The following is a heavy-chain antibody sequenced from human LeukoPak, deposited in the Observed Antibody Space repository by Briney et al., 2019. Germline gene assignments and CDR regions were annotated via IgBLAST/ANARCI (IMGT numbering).Heavy chain of an antibody. Sequence: GGSLRLSCAASGFTFSSYDMHWVRHATGKGLEWVSGIGTAGDTYYPGSVKGRFTISRENAKNSLYLQMNSLRAGDTAVYYCTRGAGSSGWDPFDYWGQGTLVAVSS. CDR2: IGTAGDT. J-gene: IGHJ4*02. CDR1: GFTFSSYD. V-gene: IGHV3-13*01. D-gene: IGHD6-19*01. CDR3: TRGAGSSGWDPFDY.